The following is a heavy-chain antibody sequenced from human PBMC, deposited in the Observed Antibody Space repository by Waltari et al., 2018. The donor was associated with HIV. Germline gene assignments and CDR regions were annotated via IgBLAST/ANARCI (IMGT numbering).Heavy chain of an antibody. CDR1: GYSFPSFG. CDR3: ARFFPTATTAGWYLDL. CDR2: FKSYNGDT. D-gene: IGHD6-13*01. V-gene: IGHV1-18*01. Sequence: QVHLVQSGPELKKTGASVKVSCKASGYSFPSFGISWVGQAPGQGLEWMGWFKSYNGDTKNAQKCQDRGTMTADTSTSTAYMERRSLRSDDTAFYYCARFFPTATTAGWYLDLWGGGTLVTVSS. J-gene: IGHJ2*01.